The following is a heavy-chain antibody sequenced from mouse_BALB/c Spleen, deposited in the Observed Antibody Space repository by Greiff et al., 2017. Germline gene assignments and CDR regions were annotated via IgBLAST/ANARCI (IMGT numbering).Heavy chain of an antibody. CDR2: IDPENGNT. D-gene: IGHD1-1*01. CDR3: ARSGDYGSLDY. Sequence: EVKLQESGAELVRPGALVKLSCKASGFNIKDYYMHWVKQRPEQGLEWIGWIDPENGNTIYDPKFQGKASITADTSSNTAYLQLSSLTSEDTAVYYCARSGDYGSLDYWGQGTTLTVSS. J-gene: IGHJ2*01. CDR1: GFNIKDYY. V-gene: IGHV14-1*02.